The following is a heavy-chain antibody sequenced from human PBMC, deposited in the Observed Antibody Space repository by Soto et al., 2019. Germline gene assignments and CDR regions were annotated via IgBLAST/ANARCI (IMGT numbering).Heavy chain of an antibody. CDR3: AKVRRRDRSGLHP. D-gene: IGHD3-22*01. V-gene: IGHV3-30*18. CDR1: GFTFSSYG. CDR2: ISYDGSNK. J-gene: IGHJ5*02. Sequence: PGGSLRLSCAASGFTFSSYGMHWVRQAPGKGLEWVAVISYDGSNKYYADSVKGRFTISRDNSKNTLYLQMNSLRAEDTAVYYCAKVRRRDRSGLHPWGKGTLVTVSS.